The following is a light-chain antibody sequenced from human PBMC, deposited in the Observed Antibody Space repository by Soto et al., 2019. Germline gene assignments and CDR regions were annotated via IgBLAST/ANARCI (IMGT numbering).Light chain of an antibody. Sequence: QSALTQPASVSWSPGQSITISCTGTSSDVGGYNYVSWYQQHPGKAPKLMIYDVSNRPSGVSNRFSGSKSGNTASLTISGLQAEYEADYYCSSYTSSSTYVFGTGTKLTVL. CDR2: DVS. CDR1: SSDVGGYNY. J-gene: IGLJ1*01. CDR3: SSYTSSSTYV. V-gene: IGLV2-14*01.